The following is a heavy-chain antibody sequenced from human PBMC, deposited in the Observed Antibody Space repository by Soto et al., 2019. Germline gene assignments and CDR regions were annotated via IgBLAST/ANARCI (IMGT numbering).Heavy chain of an antibody. J-gene: IGHJ6*02. V-gene: IGHV3-9*01. CDR1: GFTFDDYA. CDR3: AKGAVVVAATPIPYGMDV. CDR2: IRWNSGSI. Sequence: PGGSLRLSSAASGFTFDDYAMRWVRQAPGEGLEWVSGIRWNSGSIGYADSVKGRFTISRDNAKNSLYLQMNSRRAEDTALYYCAKGAVVVAATPIPYGMDVWGQGATVTVSS. D-gene: IGHD2-15*01.